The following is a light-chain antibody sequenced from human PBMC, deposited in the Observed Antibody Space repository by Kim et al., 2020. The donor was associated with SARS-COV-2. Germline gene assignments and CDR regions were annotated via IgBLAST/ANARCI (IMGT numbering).Light chain of an antibody. CDR3: QSYDSSKDCV. CDR1: SGSIASSY. V-gene: IGLV6-57*03. J-gene: IGLJ3*02. CDR2: DDN. Sequence: KTVTMPCPRSSGSIASSYVHWYQQRPGSAPSTVIYDDNERPSGVPDRFSGSIDSSSNTASLTISGLRTEDEADYYCQSYDSSKDCVFGGGTQLTVL.